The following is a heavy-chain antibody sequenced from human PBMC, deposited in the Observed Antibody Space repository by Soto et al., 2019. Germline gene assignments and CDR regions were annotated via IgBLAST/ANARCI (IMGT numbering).Heavy chain of an antibody. CDR3: ARDRGSGYPFDY. J-gene: IGHJ4*02. D-gene: IGHD3-22*01. CDR1: GGSISSYY. CDR2: IYHSGST. V-gene: IGHV4-59*01. Sequence: SETLSLTCTFSGGSISSYYWSWIRQPPGKGLEWIGYIYHSGSTNYNPSLKSRVTISGDTSKNQFSLKLSSVIAADTAVYYCARDRGSGYPFDYWGQGTLVTVSS.